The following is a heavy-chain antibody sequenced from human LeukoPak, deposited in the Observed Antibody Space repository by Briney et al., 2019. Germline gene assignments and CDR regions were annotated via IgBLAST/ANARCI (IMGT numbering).Heavy chain of an antibody. Sequence: GGSLRLSCAASGFTFDDYGMNWVRQAPGKGLEWVSSISSSSSYIYYADSVKGRFTISRDNAKNSLYLQMNSLRAEDTAVYYCARESYSSGYYYDYWGQGTLVTVSS. CDR2: ISSSSSYI. D-gene: IGHD3-22*01. V-gene: IGHV3-21*01. CDR3: ARESYSSGYYYDY. CDR1: GFTFDDYG. J-gene: IGHJ4*02.